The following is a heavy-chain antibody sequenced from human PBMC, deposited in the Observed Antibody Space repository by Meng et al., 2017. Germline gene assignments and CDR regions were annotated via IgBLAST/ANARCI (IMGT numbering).Heavy chain of an antibody. D-gene: IGHD6-19*01. CDR3: VFQPVAGTGYDY. V-gene: IGHV3-23*04. CDR2: ISGSGGST. J-gene: IGHJ4*02. Sequence: VRLVESGGGLGLSGGSLSFSGEGSGFTFRSYSMSWVRQAPGKGLEWVSAISGSGGSTYYADSVKGRFTISRDNSKNTLYLQMNSLRAEDTAVYYCVFQPVAGTGYDYWGQGTLVTVSS. CDR1: GFTFRSYS.